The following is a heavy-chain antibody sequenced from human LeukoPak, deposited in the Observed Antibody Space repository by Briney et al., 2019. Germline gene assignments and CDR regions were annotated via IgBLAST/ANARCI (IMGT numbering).Heavy chain of an antibody. CDR1: GYTFTSYD. V-gene: IGHV1-8*01. D-gene: IGHD6-13*01. J-gene: IGHJ4*02. CDR3: ARRIAAAGTTLGY. Sequence: ASVKVSCKASGYTFTSYDINWVRQATGQGLECMGWMNPNSGNTGSAQKFQGRVTMTRNTSISTAYMEPNSLISEDTAVYFCARRIAAAGTTLGYWGQGTLVTVSS. CDR2: MNPNSGNT.